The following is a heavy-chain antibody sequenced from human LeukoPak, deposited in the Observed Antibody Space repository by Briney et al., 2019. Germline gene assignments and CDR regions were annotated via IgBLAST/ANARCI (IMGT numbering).Heavy chain of an antibody. Sequence: GGSLRLSCAASGFTFSSYSMNWVRQAPGKGLEWVSYISSSSSTIYYADSVKGRFTISRDNAKNSLYLQMNSLRAEDTAVYYCARDGFDGGFDYWGRGTLVTVSS. CDR2: ISSSSSTI. CDR1: GFTFSSYS. CDR3: ARDGFDGGFDY. V-gene: IGHV3-48*04. J-gene: IGHJ4*02. D-gene: IGHD3-10*01.